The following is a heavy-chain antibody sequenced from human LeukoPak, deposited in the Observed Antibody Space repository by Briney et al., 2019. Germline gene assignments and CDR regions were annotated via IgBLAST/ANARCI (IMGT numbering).Heavy chain of an antibody. J-gene: IGHJ4*02. V-gene: IGHV4-4*02. CDR3: AREGGPYRPLDY. CDR1: GGSITNTNY. Sequence: SETLSLTCGVSGGSITNTNYWTWVRQPPGKGLEWIGEVNLQGSTNYNPSLMGRVAISVDTSEDHISLQLTSVTAADTAVYYCAREGGPYRPLDYSGQGTLVTVSS. CDR2: VNLQGST.